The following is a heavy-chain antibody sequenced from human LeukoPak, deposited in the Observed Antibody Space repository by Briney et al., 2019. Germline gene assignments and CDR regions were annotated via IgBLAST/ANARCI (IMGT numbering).Heavy chain of an antibody. CDR2: ISYDGSNK. V-gene: IGHV3-30*18. CDR1: LFTLRNYV. CDR3: AKGARYSVYDYPLDY. D-gene: IGHD5/OR15-5a*01. Sequence: RRAPRLSSAASLFTLRNYVMHSGSQAPREGLEWVAVISYDGSNKYYADSVKGRFTISRNNSKNTLYLQMNSLRAEDTAVYYCAKGARYSVYDYPLDYRGQGTLVTVSS. J-gene: IGHJ4*02.